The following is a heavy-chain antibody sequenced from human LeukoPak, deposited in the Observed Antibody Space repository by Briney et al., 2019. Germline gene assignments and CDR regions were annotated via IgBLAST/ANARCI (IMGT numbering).Heavy chain of an antibody. D-gene: IGHD2-8*01. CDR2: LSTRGNT. CDR3: TRALCINGVCEWYDP. Sequence: SETLSLTCSVSGASVGSGNYFWTWIRQPTGKGLEWIGRLSTRGNTNYNPSLESRVTISGDTSKNQFSLQLRSVTAADTAVYYCTRALCINGVCEWYDPWGQGTLVTVSS. J-gene: IGHJ5*02. V-gene: IGHV4-61*02. CDR1: GASVGSGNYF.